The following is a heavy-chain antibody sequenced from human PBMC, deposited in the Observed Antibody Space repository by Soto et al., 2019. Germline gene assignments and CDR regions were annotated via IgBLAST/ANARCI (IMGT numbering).Heavy chain of an antibody. Sequence: QVQLVQSGAEVKKPGASVILSCKASGYTFTRNAIHWVRQAPGQRLEWIGKIDAGNGNTKYSQKFQGRVTSARDTSASAVYMELNTLESEDTSIYFCARSETDYLRFYYWGQGTRVTVSS. V-gene: IGHV1-3*01. CDR3: ARSETDYLRFYY. D-gene: IGHD3-9*01. J-gene: IGHJ4*02. CDR2: IDAGNGNT. CDR1: GYTFTRNA.